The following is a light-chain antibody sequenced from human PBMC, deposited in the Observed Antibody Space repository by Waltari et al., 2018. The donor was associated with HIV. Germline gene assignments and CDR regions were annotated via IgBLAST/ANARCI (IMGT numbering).Light chain of an antibody. V-gene: IGLV2-14*03. Sequence: AVTQPASVSGPPGQSTTISCTVVGLAFGLFKFVSWYQQHPDNPPRLLLHGVDSRASGVSDRFSGSMSGDTASLTISGLRADDEGHYYCASHTNENTVIFGGGTEVTVL. CDR1: GLAFGLFKF. J-gene: IGLJ2*01. CDR2: GVD. CDR3: ASHTNENTVI.